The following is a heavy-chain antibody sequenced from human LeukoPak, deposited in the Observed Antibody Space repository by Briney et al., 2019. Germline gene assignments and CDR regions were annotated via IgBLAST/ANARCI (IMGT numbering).Heavy chain of an antibody. CDR2: IYYSEST. D-gene: IGHD4-17*01. CDR1: GGSISSYY. Sequence: PSETLSLTCTVSGGSISSYYWSWIRQPPGKGLEWIGYIYYSESTNYNPSLKSRVTISVDTSKNQFSLKLSSVTAADTAVYYCARSYGDYSNWFDPWAREPWSPSPQ. V-gene: IGHV4-59*01. CDR3: ARSYGDYSNWFDP. J-gene: IGHJ5*02.